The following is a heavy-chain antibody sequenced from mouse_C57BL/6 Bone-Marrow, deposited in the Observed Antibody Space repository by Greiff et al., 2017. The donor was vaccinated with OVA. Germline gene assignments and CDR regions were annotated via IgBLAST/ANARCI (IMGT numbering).Heavy chain of an antibody. V-gene: IGHV5-4*01. CDR2: ISDGGSYT. J-gene: IGHJ2*01. Sequence: EVKLMESGGGLVKPGGSLKLSCAASGFTFSSYAMSWVRQTPEKRLEWVATISDGGSYTYYPDNVKGRFTLSRDNAKNNLYLQMSHLKSEDTAMYYCARDYYSNFDYWGQGTTLTVSS. CDR3: ARDYYSNFDY. CDR1: GFTFSSYA. D-gene: IGHD2-12*01.